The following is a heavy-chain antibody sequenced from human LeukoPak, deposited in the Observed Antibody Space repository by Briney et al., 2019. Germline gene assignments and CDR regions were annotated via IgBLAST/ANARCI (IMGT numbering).Heavy chain of an antibody. CDR2: IHYSGSA. CDR1: GGSISSGDYY. V-gene: IGHV4-30-4*01. Sequence: PSETLSLTCTVSGGSISSGDYYWSWIRQPPGKGLEWIGYIHYSGSAYYNPSLKSRVTISLDTSKNQFSLKLSSVTAADTAVYYCARGHGDYLDRYWYFDLWGRGTLVTVSS. D-gene: IGHD4-17*01. J-gene: IGHJ2*01. CDR3: ARGHGDYLDRYWYFDL.